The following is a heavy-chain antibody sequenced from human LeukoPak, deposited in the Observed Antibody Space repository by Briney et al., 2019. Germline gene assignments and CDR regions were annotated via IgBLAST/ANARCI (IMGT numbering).Heavy chain of an antibody. CDR1: GFTVSSNY. CDR3: ARGRYGWYGEFDY. V-gene: IGHV3-53*01. D-gene: IGHD6-19*01. CDR2: IYSGGST. Sequence: PGGSLRLSCSASGFTVSSNYMTWVRQAPGKGLEWVSIIYSGGSTYYADSVKGRFTISRDNSKNTLYLQLNSLRAEDTAVYYCARGRYGWYGEFDYSGQGNLVTVSS. J-gene: IGHJ4*02.